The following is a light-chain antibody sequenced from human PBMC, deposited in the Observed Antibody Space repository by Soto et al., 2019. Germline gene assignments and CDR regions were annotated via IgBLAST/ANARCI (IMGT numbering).Light chain of an antibody. J-gene: IGLJ2*01. CDR2: GNT. V-gene: IGLV1-40*01. Sequence: QSVLTQPPSVSGAPGQRVTISCTGSSSNIGAPHDVHWYQQLPGIAPKLLIYGNTNRPSGVPDRFSGSKSGTSASLAITGLQPEDEADYYCQSYDSSLSDVIFGGGTKLTVL. CDR1: SSNIGAPHD. CDR3: QSYDSSLSDVI.